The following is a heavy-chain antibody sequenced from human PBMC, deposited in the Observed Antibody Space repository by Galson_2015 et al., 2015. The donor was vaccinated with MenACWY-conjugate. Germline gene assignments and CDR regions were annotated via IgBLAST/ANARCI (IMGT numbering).Heavy chain of an antibody. D-gene: IGHD6-13*01. V-gene: IGHV3-7*01. CDR1: GFTLGTYW. Sequence: SLRLSCAASGFTLGTYWMSWVRQAPGKGLEWVANVRQGGSEKYYVDSVKGLFAISSDNAESSLYLQMNSLGAEDTAVYYCARIAAVTEHYFDYWGQGTLVTASS. CDR2: VRQGGSEK. CDR3: ARIAAVTEHYFDY. J-gene: IGHJ4*02.